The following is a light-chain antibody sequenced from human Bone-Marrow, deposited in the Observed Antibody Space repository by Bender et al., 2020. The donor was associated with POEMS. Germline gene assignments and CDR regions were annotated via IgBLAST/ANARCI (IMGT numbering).Light chain of an antibody. Sequence: QSGMTQPPSASGSPGQSVAISCSGTSSDNYVSWYQQHPGKAPKLIIYEVNKRPSGVPDRFSGSKSGYTASLTISGLQAEDEADYFCSSYSSRDTLVVFGGGTKLTVL. CDR3: SSYSSRDTLVV. CDR2: EVN. J-gene: IGLJ2*01. V-gene: IGLV2-8*01. CDR1: SSDNY.